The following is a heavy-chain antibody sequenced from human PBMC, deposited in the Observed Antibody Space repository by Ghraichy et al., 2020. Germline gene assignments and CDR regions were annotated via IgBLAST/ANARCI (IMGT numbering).Heavy chain of an antibody. J-gene: IGHJ6*02. CDR2: ISSSSSYI. Sequence: GGSLRLSCAASGFTFSSYSMNWVRQAPGKGLEWVSFISSSSSYIYYADSVKGRFTISRDNAKNSLYLQMNSLRGEDTAVYYCARVTYSGSYAYYYGMDVCGQGTTVTVSS. CDR1: GFTFSSYS. CDR3: ARVTYSGSYAYYYGMDV. D-gene: IGHD1-26*01. V-gene: IGHV3-21*01.